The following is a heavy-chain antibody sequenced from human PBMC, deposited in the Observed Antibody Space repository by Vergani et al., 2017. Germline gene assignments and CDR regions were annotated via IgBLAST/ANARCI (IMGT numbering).Heavy chain of an antibody. Sequence: VQLVESGGGLVKPGGSLRLSCAASGFTFSSSSMNWVRQAPGKGLEWLAYIGKDGINTRYRDAVKGRFTVSRDNSKDILYLQMDSLRSEDTALYYCAKYLRDSTDGLPDSWGPGTLVIVSS. V-gene: IGHV3-30*02. CDR3: AKYLRDSTDGLPDS. CDR1: GFTFSSSS. J-gene: IGHJ4*02. CDR2: IGKDGINT. D-gene: IGHD2-21*02.